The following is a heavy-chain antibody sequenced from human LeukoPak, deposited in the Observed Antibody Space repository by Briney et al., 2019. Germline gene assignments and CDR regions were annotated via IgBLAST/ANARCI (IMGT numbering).Heavy chain of an antibody. Sequence: SEALSLTCTVSGASISTYSCSWIRQSPGKGLEWIWDLSYSGSTNYNPSLESRVTISVDTSKNQFSLRLSSVTAADTALYYCATHTQSLYGMDVWGQGTTVTVSS. D-gene: IGHD4-11*01. V-gene: IGHV4-59*08. CDR3: ATHTQSLYGMDV. CDR1: GASISTYS. CDR2: LSYSGST. J-gene: IGHJ6*02.